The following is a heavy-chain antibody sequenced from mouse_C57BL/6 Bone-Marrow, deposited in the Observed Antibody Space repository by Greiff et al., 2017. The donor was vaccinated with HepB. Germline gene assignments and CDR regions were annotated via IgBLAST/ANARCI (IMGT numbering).Heavy chain of an antibody. D-gene: IGHD1-1*01. J-gene: IGHJ2*01. Sequence: QVQLQQSGAELMKPGASVKLSCKATGYTFTGYWIEWVKQRPGHGLEWIGEILPGSGSTDYNEKFKGKATFTADTSSNTAYMQHSSLTTEDSAIYYCARSLFITTVVAPDYWGQGTTLTVSS. CDR1: GYTFTGYW. V-gene: IGHV1-9*01. CDR3: ARSLFITTVVAPDY. CDR2: ILPGSGST.